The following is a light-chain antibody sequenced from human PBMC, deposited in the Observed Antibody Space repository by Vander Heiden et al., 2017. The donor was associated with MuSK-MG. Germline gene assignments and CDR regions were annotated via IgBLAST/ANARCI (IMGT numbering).Light chain of an antibody. CDR1: QDIKKY. CDR2: DAS. V-gene: IGKV1-33*01. CDR3: QQEDYFPIT. J-gene: IGKJ5*01. Sequence: DIQMTQSPSSLSASVGDRVTITCQASQDIKKYLNWYQQKSGKAPELLIFDASNLEAGVPSRFSGSGSGTAFTFTINSLQPEDIATYYCQQEDYFPITFGQGTPMEI.